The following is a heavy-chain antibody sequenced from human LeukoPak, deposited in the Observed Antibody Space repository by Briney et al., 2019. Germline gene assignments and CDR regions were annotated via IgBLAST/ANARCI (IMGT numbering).Heavy chain of an antibody. CDR2: VYPGDSNT. CDR1: GYSFTSYW. D-gene: IGHD5-24*01. Sequence: GESLKISCKGSGYSFTSYWIGWVRQMPGKGLEWMGIVYPGDSNTRYSPSFQGQVTFSADKSINTAYLQWSSLKASDTAMYYCARHVGMSTITAFDIWGQGTMVTVPS. J-gene: IGHJ3*02. CDR3: ARHVGMSTITAFDI. V-gene: IGHV5-51*01.